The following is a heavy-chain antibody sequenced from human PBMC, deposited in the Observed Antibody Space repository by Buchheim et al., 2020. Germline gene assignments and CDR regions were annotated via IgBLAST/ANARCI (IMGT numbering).Heavy chain of an antibody. D-gene: IGHD3-22*01. V-gene: IGHV4-39*07. J-gene: IGHJ6*02. CDR3: ARDSSHYYDSSGYPKPVYYYYGMDV. CDR1: GGSISSSSYY. Sequence: QLQLQESGPGLVKPSETLSLTCTVSGGSISSSSYYWGWIRQPPGKGLEWIGSIYYSGSTYYNPSLKSRVTISVVTSKNQFSLKLSSVTAADTAVYYCARDSSHYYDSSGYPKPVYYYYGMDVWGQGTT. CDR2: IYYSGST.